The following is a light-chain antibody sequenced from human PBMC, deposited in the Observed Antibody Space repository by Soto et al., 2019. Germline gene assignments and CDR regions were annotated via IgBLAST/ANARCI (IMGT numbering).Light chain of an antibody. V-gene: IGLV2-14*01. CDR2: DVS. J-gene: IGLJ1*01. CDR1: SSDVGGYNY. CDR3: SSYTSSSTLV. Sequence: QSVLTQPASVSGSPGQSITISCTGTSSDVGGYNYVSWYQQHPGKAPKLMIYDVSNRPSGVSNRFSGSKSGKTASLTISGLQAEDDADYYCSSYTSSSTLVFGTGTKLTVL.